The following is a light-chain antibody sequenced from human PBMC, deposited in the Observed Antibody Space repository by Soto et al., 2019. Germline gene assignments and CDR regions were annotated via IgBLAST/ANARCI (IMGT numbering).Light chain of an antibody. J-gene: IGLJ3*02. CDR2: SNS. V-gene: IGLV1-44*01. CDR3: AAWDDSLTGSWV. CDR1: SSNIGNNP. Sequence: QSVLTQPPSASGTPGQRVTISCSGSSSNIGNNPVNWYQQLPGTAPKLLIYSNSHRPSGVPDRFSGSKSGTSASLAISGLQSEDEADYYCAAWDDSLTGSWVFGVGTKLTVL.